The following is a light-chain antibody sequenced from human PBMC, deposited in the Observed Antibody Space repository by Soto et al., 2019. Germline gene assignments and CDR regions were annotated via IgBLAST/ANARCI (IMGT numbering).Light chain of an antibody. V-gene: IGLV2-8*01. J-gene: IGLJ1*01. Sequence: QSALTQPPSASGSPGQSVTISCTGTSSDVGAYNYVSWYQQHPGIAPKLMIHEVSKRPSGVPDRFSASKSGNTASLTVSGLQAEDEADYYCSSHGGSNNFYVFGTGTKLTVL. CDR2: EVS. CDR1: SSDVGAYNY. CDR3: SSHGGSNNFYV.